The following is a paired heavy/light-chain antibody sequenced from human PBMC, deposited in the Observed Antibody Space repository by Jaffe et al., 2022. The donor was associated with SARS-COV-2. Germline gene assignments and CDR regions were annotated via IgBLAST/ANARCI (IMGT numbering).Heavy chain of an antibody. J-gene: IGHJ4*02. D-gene: IGHD3-9*01. V-gene: IGHV1-18*01. CDR3: ARTIATSLDY. CDR1: GYTFSNYG. Sequence: QVHLVQSGGEVKKPGASVKVSCKTSGYTFSNYGITWVRQAPGQGLEWMGWISTYLGNTKYAQSFQGRVTMTTDTSTGTAYMELTSLKSDDTAVYYCARTIATSLDYWGQGTPVTVSS. CDR2: ISTYLGNT.
Light chain of an antibody. Sequence: EIVLTQSPGTLSSSPGEGATLSCRASQSISSRSLAWYQQKPGQAPRLLIYAASSRATGIPDRFSGSGSGTDFTLSISRLEPEDFAVYHCQYYGSVFGFTFGPGTTVDI. CDR3: QYYGSVFGFT. CDR1: QSISSRS. V-gene: IGKV3-20*01. J-gene: IGKJ3*01. CDR2: AAS.